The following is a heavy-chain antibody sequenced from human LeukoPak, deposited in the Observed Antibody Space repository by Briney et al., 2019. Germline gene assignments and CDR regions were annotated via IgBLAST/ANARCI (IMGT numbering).Heavy chain of an antibody. CDR1: GGTFSSYA. V-gene: IGHV1-46*01. J-gene: IGHJ4*02. Sequence: ASVKVSCKASGGTFSSYAISWVRQAPGQGLEWMGIINPRSGDASYAQRFQGRVTMTRDTSTTTVYMELSSLRSEDTAVYYCARHHVDTANDYWGQGTLVTVSS. CDR3: ARHHVDTANDY. CDR2: INPRSGDA. D-gene: IGHD5-18*01.